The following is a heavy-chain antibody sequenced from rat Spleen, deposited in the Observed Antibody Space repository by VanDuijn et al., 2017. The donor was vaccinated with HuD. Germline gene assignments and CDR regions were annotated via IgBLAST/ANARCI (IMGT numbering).Heavy chain of an antibody. CDR2: ITYDGTST. J-gene: IGHJ3*01. D-gene: IGHD1-3*01. Sequence: EVQLVESGGGLVQPGRSMKLSCAASGFTFSNYDMAWVRQAPTKGLEGVASITYDGTSTYYRDFVKGRFTISRDNAKTTLSLQIDSLRSEDTATYYCATEDYGLTGCAYWGQGTLVTVSS. CDR3: ATEDYGLTGCAY. V-gene: IGHV5-20*01. CDR1: GFTFSNYD.